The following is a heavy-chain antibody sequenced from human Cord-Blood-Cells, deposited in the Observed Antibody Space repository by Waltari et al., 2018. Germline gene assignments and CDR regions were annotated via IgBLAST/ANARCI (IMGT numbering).Heavy chain of an antibody. CDR2: MRGEGYGGTT. Sequence: EVQLGVCGGGLVKPGRSLGHPCTASGFTFGDYAMSWFRQAPGKGLEWVGFMRGEGYGGTTEYAASVKSRFTSPRCESKSIAYMQMNSMNTDDTAVDYCRAMVAFDIWAQGIMVTVSS. V-gene: IGHV3-49*05. CDR1: GFTFGDYA. D-gene: IGHD2-8*01. J-gene: IGHJ3*02. CDR3: RAMVAFDI.